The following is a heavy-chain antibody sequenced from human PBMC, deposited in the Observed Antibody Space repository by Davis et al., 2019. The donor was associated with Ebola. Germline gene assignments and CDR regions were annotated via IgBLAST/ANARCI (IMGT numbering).Heavy chain of an antibody. CDR1: GGSISSYY. V-gene: IGHV4-31*11. Sequence: SETLSLTCAVSGGSISSYYWSWIRQHPGKGLEWIGYIYYSGSTYYNPSLKSRVTISVDTSKNQFSLKLSSVTAADTAVYYCARGIEGKYYYYGMDVWGQGTTVTVSS. CDR3: ARGIEGKYYYYGMDV. D-gene: IGHD3-3*02. CDR2: IYYSGST. J-gene: IGHJ6*02.